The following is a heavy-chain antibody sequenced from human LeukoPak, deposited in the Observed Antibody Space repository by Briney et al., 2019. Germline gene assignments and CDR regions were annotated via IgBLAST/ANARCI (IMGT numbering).Heavy chain of an antibody. CDR3: ARDGPGYYDSSGYYYGLYFDY. J-gene: IGHJ4*02. Sequence: GGSLRLSCAASGFSLSNYWMNWVRQAPGKGLEWVSYISSSSSTIYYADSVKGRFTISRDNAKNSLYLQTNSLRAEDTAVYYCARDGPGYYDSSGYYYGLYFDYWGQGTLVTVSS. CDR2: ISSSSSTI. V-gene: IGHV3-48*01. CDR1: GFSLSNYW. D-gene: IGHD3-22*01.